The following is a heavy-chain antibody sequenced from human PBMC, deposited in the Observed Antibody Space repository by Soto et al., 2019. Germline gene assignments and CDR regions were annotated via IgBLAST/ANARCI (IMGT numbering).Heavy chain of an antibody. CDR3: ARAPVIRTRGYSYGYFDY. J-gene: IGHJ4*02. V-gene: IGHV4-61*01. CDR2: IYYSGST. D-gene: IGHD5-18*01. CDR1: GGSVSSGSYY. Sequence: TSETLSLTCTVSGGSVSSGSYYWSWIRQPPGKGLEWIGYIYYSGSTNYNPSLKSRVTISVDTSKNQFSLKLSSVTAADTAVYYCARAPVIRTRGYSYGYFDYWGQGTLVTVSS.